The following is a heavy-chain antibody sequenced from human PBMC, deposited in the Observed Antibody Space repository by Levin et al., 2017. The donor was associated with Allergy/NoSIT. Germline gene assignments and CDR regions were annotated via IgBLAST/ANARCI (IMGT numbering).Heavy chain of an antibody. D-gene: IGHD2-21*02. CDR1: GGSFSDYY. J-gene: IGHJ4*02. CDR2: ITHSGST. Sequence: SETLSLTCAVYGGSFSDYYWSWIRQPPGKGLEWIGEITHSGSTNYNPSLKSRITISVDTSEKQFSLKLSSVTAADTAVYYCARGSTLYCGGDCPELDYWGQGALVTVSS. CDR3: ARGSTLYCGGDCPELDY. V-gene: IGHV4-34*01.